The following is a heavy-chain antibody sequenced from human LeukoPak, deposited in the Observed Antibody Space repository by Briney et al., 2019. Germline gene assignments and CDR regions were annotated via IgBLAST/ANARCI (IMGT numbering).Heavy chain of an antibody. Sequence: GGSLRLSCAASGFTFSSYSMNWVRQAPGKGLEWVSVVYSGSSTYYADSVKGRFTISRDNSKNTLYLQMNSLRAEDTAVYYCARGSGWYPHFDYWGQGTLVTVSS. D-gene: IGHD6-19*01. V-gene: IGHV3-53*01. CDR3: ARGSGWYPHFDY. CDR2: VYSGSST. CDR1: GFTFSSYS. J-gene: IGHJ4*02.